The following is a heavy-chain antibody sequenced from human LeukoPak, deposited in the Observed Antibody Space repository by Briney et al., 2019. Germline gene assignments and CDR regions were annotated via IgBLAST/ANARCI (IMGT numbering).Heavy chain of an antibody. J-gene: IGHJ4*02. CDR2: ISYDGSNK. V-gene: IGHV3-30*04. CDR1: GFTFSSYA. CDR3: ARGLALSGRYSHFDY. Sequence: PGGSLRLSCAASGFTFSSYAMHWVRQAPGKGLEWVAVISYDGSNKYYADSLKGRFTISRDNSKNTLYLQMNSLRAADTAVYYCARGLALSGRYSHFDYWGQGTLVTVSS. D-gene: IGHD1-26*01.